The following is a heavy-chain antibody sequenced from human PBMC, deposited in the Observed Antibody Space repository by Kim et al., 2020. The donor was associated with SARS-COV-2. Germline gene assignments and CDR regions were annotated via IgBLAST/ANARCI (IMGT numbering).Heavy chain of an antibody. J-gene: IGHJ6*02. V-gene: IGHV3-11*05. D-gene: IGHD2-2*01. Sequence: RFTISRDNAKNSLYLQMNSLRAEDTAVYYCARDGAGYCSSTSCSSYGMDVWGQGTTVTVSS. CDR3: ARDGAGYCSSTSCSSYGMDV.